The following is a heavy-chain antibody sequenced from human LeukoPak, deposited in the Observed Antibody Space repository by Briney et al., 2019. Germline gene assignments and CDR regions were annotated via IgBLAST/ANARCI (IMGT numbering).Heavy chain of an antibody. V-gene: IGHV4-39*07. D-gene: IGHD3-22*01. CDR3: ARATHQNYYDSSGYPHYFDY. CDR1: GGSISSSSYY. CDR2: IYYSGST. Sequence: SETLSLTCTVSGGSISSSSYYWGWLRQPPGKGLEWIGSIYYSGSTYYNPSLKSRVTISVDTSKNQFSLKLSSVTAADTAVYYCARATHQNYYDSSGYPHYFDYWGQGTLVTVSS. J-gene: IGHJ4*02.